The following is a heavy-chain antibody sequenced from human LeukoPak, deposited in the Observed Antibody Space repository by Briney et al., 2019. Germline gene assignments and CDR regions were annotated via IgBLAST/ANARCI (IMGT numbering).Heavy chain of an antibody. D-gene: IGHD2-2*01. J-gene: IGHJ4*02. CDR1: GGTFSSYA. CDR2: IIPIFGTA. CDR3: ARGRAPAAMGKGFGY. V-gene: IGHV1-69*01. Sequence: SVKVSCKASGGTFSSYAISWVRQAPGQGLEWMGGIIPIFGTANYAQKFQGRVTITADESTSTAYMELSSLRSEDTAVYYCARGRAPAAMGKGFGYWGQGTLVTVSS.